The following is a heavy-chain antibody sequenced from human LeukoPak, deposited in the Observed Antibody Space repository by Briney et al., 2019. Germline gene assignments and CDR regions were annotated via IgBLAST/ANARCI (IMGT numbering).Heavy chain of an antibody. Sequence: GGSLRLSCAASGFTFSSYAMHWVRQAPGKGLEWVAVISYDGSNKYYADSVKGRFTISRDNSKNTLYLQMNSLRAEDTAVYYCARDLYGDYWAAFDIWGQGTMVTVSS. CDR2: ISYDGSNK. D-gene: IGHD4-17*01. J-gene: IGHJ3*02. CDR3: ARDLYGDYWAAFDI. V-gene: IGHV3-30*04. CDR1: GFTFSSYA.